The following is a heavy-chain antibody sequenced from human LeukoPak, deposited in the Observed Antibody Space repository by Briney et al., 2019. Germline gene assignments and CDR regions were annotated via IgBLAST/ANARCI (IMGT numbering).Heavy chain of an antibody. CDR2: ISSGGSTI. CDR1: GFTFSDYY. V-gene: IGHV3-11*01. CDR3: AKCPYSSSWYAQDFDY. J-gene: IGHJ4*02. D-gene: IGHD6-13*01. Sequence: PGGSLRLSCAVSGFTFSDYYMSWIRQAPGKGLEWVSYISSGGSTISHADSVKGRFTISRDNAENSLYLQMNSLRAEDTAVYYCAKCPYSSSWYAQDFDYWGQGTLVTASS.